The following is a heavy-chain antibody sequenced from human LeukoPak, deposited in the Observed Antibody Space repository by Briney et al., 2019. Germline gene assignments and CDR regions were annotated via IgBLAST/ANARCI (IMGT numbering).Heavy chain of an antibody. CDR1: GFTFSSYA. J-gene: IGHJ4*02. Sequence: GGSLRLSCAASGFTFSSYAMSWVRQAPGKGLEWVSAISGSGGSTYYADSVKGRFTISRDNAKNSLYLQMNSLRAEDTAVYYCAKENYYDSSGCNFDYWGQGTLVTVSS. D-gene: IGHD3-22*01. CDR3: AKENYYDSSGCNFDY. V-gene: IGHV3-23*01. CDR2: ISGSGGST.